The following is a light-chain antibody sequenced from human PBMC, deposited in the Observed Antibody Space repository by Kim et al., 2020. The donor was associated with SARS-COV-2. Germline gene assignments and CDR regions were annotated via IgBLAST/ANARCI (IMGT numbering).Light chain of an antibody. CDR2: GKN. CDR3: NSRDSSGNHHYV. CDR1: SLRSYY. Sequence: SSELTQDPAVSVALGQTVRITCQGDSLRSYYASWYQQKPGQAPVLVIYGKNNRPSGIPDRFSGSSSGNTASLTITGAQAEDEADYYCNSRDSSGNHHYVFGAGTKLTVL. J-gene: IGLJ1*01. V-gene: IGLV3-19*01.